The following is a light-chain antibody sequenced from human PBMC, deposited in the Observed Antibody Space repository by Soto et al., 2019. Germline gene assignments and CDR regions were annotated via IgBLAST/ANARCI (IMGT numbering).Light chain of an antibody. CDR3: SSYTTSNSRQIV. J-gene: IGLJ1*01. CDR1: SSDVGGYNY. V-gene: IGLV2-14*03. Sequence: QSVLTQPASVSGSPGQSITISCTGTSSDVGGYNYVSWYQHHPGKAPKLIIYDDSNRPSGVSIRFSGSKSDNTASLTISGLQPEDEADYHCSSYTTSNSRQIVFGTGTKLTVL. CDR2: DDS.